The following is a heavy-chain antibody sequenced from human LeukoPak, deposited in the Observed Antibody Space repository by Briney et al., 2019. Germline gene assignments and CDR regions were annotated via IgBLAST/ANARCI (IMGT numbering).Heavy chain of an antibody. CDR3: AKGQELDDGVFDS. J-gene: IGHJ4*02. D-gene: IGHD1-1*01. CDR1: GSTFSRIA. Sequence: GGSLRLSCAASGSTFSRIAMSWVRQAPGKGLEWVSAIRSNGETVYNADSVKGRFTVSRDNSRQTLFLQMSSLRVEDTATYYCAKGQELDDGVFDSWGQGTLVTVSS. V-gene: IGHV3-23*01. CDR2: IRSNGETV.